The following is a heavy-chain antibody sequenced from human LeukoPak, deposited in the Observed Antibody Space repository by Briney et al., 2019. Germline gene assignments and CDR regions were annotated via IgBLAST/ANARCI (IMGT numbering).Heavy chain of an antibody. J-gene: IGHJ4*02. V-gene: IGHV3-21*01. Sequence: TGGSLRLSWAASGFTFSSYSMNWVRQAPGKGLEWVSSISSSSSYIYYADSVKGRFTISRDNAKNSLYLQMNSLRAEDTAVYYCARVEMATIGDYWGQGTLVTVSS. D-gene: IGHD5-24*01. CDR3: ARVEMATIGDY. CDR2: ISSSSSYI. CDR1: GFTFSSYS.